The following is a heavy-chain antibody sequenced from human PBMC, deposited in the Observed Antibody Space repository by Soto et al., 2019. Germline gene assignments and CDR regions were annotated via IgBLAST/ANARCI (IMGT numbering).Heavy chain of an antibody. Sequence: SETLSLTCTVSGGSISSGGYYWSWIRQHPGKGLEWIGYIYYSGSTYYNPSLKSRVTISVDTSKSQFSLKLSSVTAADTAVYYCAREWGHCSGGSCYNGFVIDYWGQGIRVTVSS. J-gene: IGHJ4*02. D-gene: IGHD2-15*01. V-gene: IGHV4-31*03. CDR1: GGSISSGGYY. CDR2: IYYSGST. CDR3: AREWGHCSGGSCYNGFVIDY.